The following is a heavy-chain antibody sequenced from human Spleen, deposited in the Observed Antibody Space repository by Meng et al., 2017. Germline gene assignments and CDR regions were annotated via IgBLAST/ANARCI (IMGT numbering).Heavy chain of an antibody. Sequence: QVQLVESGGGLVKPGGSLRCSCAASGFTFSDYYMSWIRQAPGKGLEWISYISTSGNTIYYTDSVKGRFAISRDNAKNSLYLQMSSLRAEDTAVYYCARGFNGGNSGAFGYWGQGTLVTVS. CDR3: ARGFNGGNSGAFGY. J-gene: IGHJ4*02. CDR1: GFTFSDYY. CDR2: ISTSGNTI. D-gene: IGHD4-23*01. V-gene: IGHV3-11*01.